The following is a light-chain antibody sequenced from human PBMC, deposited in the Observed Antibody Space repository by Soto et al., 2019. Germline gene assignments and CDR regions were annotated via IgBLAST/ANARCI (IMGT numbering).Light chain of an antibody. CDR3: RHYYCEPLA. CDR2: DAS. V-gene: IGKV1-5*01. Sequence: DIQMTQSPSTQSASVGARVTLPCRASQSTSRSLAWSQQKPGKAPKLLIYDASDLETGVPSRFSGTGSGAEFTRTISSMQPDEFATDDCRHYYCEPLAFGGGTEV. J-gene: IGKJ4*01. CDR1: QSTSRS.